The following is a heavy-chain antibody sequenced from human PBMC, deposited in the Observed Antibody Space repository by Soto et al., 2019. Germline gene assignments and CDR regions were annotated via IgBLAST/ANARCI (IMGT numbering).Heavy chain of an antibody. CDR2: IYYSGST. CDR1: GGSISSGGYY. CDR3: SRTSTWPKLLAY. J-gene: IGHJ4*02. V-gene: IGHV4-31*03. D-gene: IGHD2-2*01. Sequence: SETLSLTCTVSGGSISSGGYYWSWIRQHPGKGLEWIGYIYYSGSTYYNPSLKSRVTISVDTSKNQFSLKLSSVTAADTAVYYCSRTSTWPKLLAYWGQGTLVTVSS.